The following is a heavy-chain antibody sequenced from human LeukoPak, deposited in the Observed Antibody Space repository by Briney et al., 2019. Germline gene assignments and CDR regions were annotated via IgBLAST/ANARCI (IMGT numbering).Heavy chain of an antibody. CDR1: GGSISSSSYY. J-gene: IGHJ3*02. CDR3: ARGQWLPHDAFDI. Sequence: SETPSLTCTVSGGSISSSSYYWGWIRQPPGKGLEWIGSIFYNGSTYYNPSLSSRVTISADTSKNQISLVLTSVTAADTAVYYCARGQWLPHDAFDIWGQGTMVTVSS. V-gene: IGHV4-39*07. D-gene: IGHD6-19*01. CDR2: IFYNGST.